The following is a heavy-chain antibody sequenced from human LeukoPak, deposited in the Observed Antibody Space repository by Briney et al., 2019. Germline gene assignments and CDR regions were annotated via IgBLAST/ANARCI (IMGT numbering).Heavy chain of an antibody. CDR1: GGSFSGYY. D-gene: IGHD6-13*01. CDR2: INHSGST. CDR3: ARHGGDSGDY. V-gene: IGHV4-34*01. Sequence: SETLSLTCAVYGGSFSGYYWSWIRQPPGKGLEWIGEINHSGSTNYNPSLKSRVTISVDTSKNQFSLKLSSVTAADTAVYYCARHGGDSGDYWGQGTLVTVSS. J-gene: IGHJ4*02.